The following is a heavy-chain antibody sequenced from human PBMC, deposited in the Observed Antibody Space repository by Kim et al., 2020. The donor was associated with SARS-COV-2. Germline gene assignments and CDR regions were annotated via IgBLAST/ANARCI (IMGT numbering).Heavy chain of an antibody. CDR3: ASGGELLTP. J-gene: IGHJ5*02. V-gene: IGHV1-46*01. CDR2: GST. Sequence: GSTSYAQKFQGRVTMTRDTSTSTVYMGLSSLRSEDTAVYYCASGGELLTPWGQGTLVTVSS. D-gene: IGHD3-10*01.